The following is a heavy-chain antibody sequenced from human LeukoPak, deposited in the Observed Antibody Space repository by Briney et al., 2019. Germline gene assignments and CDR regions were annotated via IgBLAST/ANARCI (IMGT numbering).Heavy chain of an antibody. Sequence: GGSLRLSCVVSGLIVTRDYRSWVRQAPGKGLEWVSAIYSGGSTYYTDSVKGRFTISRDNSKNTLYLQMNSLRAADTAVYYCASLGYWGQGTLVTVSS. CDR3: ASLGY. V-gene: IGHV3-66*02. CDR1: GLIVTRDY. CDR2: IYSGGST. J-gene: IGHJ4*02.